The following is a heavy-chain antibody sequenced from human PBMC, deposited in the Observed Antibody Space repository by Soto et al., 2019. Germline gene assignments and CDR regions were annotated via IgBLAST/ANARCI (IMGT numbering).Heavy chain of an antibody. CDR2: IIPTYGTP. CDR1: GGTFRQNV. J-gene: IGHJ4*02. Sequence: QVQLVQSGAGVKKPGSSVKVSCKASGGTFRQNVISWVRQAPGQGLEWMGGIIPTYGTPNYAQKLQGRITITADKSTSTAYMELNSVNSQGAAVCFCATVTRAGGYLFDLWGEGSLVT. CDR3: ATVTRAGGYLFDL. D-gene: IGHD4-17*01. V-gene: IGHV1-69*06.